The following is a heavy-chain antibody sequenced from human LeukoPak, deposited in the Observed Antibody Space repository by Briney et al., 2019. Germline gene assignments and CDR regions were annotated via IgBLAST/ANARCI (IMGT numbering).Heavy chain of an antibody. CDR1: GYTXTGYY. J-gene: IGHJ4*02. Sequence: GASVKVSCKASGYTXTGYYMHWVRQAPGQGLEWMGWINPNSGGTNYAQKFQGRVTMTRDTSISTAYMELSRLRSDDTAVYYCARGAYCGGDCYDYWGQGTLVTVSS. D-gene: IGHD2-21*01. V-gene: IGHV1-2*02. CDR3: ARGAYCGGDCYDY. CDR2: INPNSGGT.